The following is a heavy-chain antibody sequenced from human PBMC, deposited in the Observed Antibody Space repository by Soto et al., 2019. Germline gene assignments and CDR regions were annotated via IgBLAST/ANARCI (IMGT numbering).Heavy chain of an antibody. J-gene: IGHJ1*01. V-gene: IGHV3-23*01. CDR1: GFTFSSYA. CDR3: AKDRGIAAAGTTEYFQH. Sequence: GGSLRLSCAASGFTFSSYAMSWVRQAPGKGLEWVSAISGSGGSTYYADSVKGRFTISRDNSKNTLYLQMNSLRAEDTAVYYWAKDRGIAAAGTTEYFQHWGQGTLVTVSS. CDR2: ISGSGGST. D-gene: IGHD6-13*01.